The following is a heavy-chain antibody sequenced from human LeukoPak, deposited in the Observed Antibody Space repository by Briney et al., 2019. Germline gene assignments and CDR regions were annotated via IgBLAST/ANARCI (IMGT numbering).Heavy chain of an antibody. CDR1: GFTFSSYS. V-gene: IGHV3-21*01. D-gene: IGHD2-2*01. CDR2: ISSSSSYI. Sequence: GGSLRLSCAASGFTFSSYSMNWVRQAPGKGLEWVSSISSSSSYIYYADSVKGRFTISRDNAKNSLYLQMNSLRAEDTAVYYCARDPYYCSSTSCYVRYFDYWGQGTLVTVSS. J-gene: IGHJ4*02. CDR3: ARDPYYCSSTSCYVRYFDY.